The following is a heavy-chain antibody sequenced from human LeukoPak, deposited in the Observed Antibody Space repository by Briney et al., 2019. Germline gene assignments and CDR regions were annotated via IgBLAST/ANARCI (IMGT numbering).Heavy chain of an antibody. Sequence: ASVKVSCKASGYTFTRYDINWVRQAPGHRVEWMGWMNPNSGKTGYARKCQGRDTMTRNTSISTAYMELTSLRSEGTAVYYCAREYGQRYYVSGSSYYYGMDVWGQGTTVTVSS. CDR2: MNPNSGKT. D-gene: IGHD3-10*01. CDR1: GYTFTRYD. J-gene: IGHJ6*02. CDR3: AREYGQRYYVSGSSYYYGMDV. V-gene: IGHV1-8*01.